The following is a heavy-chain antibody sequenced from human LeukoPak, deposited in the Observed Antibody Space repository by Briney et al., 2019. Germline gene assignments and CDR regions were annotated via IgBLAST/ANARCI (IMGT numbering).Heavy chain of an antibody. CDR3: ARFSATPQYCGGDCYSS. Sequence: SKTLSLPCTVSGGSISSGSYYWSWIRQPAGKGLEWIGRIYTSGSTNYNPSLKSRVTISVDTSKNQFSLKLSSVTAADTAVYYCARFSATPQYCGGDCYSSWGQGTLVTVSS. V-gene: IGHV4-61*02. CDR1: GGSISSGSYY. CDR2: IYTSGST. J-gene: IGHJ4*02. D-gene: IGHD2-21*02.